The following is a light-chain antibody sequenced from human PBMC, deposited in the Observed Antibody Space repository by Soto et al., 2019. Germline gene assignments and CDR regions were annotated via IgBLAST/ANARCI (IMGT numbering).Light chain of an antibody. Sequence: EIVLTQSPATLSLSPGERATLSCRASQNVGGYLAWYQQKPGQAPRLLIYDASNRATGIPARFSGSGSGTDFSLTNSHLEPEALAHYYCQQRSTWPLTFGGGTKVAIK. J-gene: IGKJ4*01. V-gene: IGKV3-11*01. CDR3: QQRSTWPLT. CDR2: DAS. CDR1: QNVGGY.